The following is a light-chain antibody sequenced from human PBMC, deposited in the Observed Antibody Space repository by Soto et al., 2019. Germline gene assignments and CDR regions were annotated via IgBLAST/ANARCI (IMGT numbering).Light chain of an antibody. Sequence: QSALPQPPSASGSPGQSVTISCTGTTSDLGAYNSVSWYQQRPGKAPKLIIYEVTRRPSGVSDRILVSKYDTTASLTVSGLQAEDESDYYSSSFAGTNSFVFATGTKVTV. V-gene: IGLV2-8*01. CDR3: SSFAGTNSFV. J-gene: IGLJ1*01. CDR2: EVT. CDR1: TSDLGAYNS.